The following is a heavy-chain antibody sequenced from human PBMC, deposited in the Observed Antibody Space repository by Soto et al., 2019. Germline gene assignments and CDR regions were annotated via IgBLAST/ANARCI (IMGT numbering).Heavy chain of an antibody. Sequence: GGSLRLSCAASGFTFSSYGMHWVRQAPGKGLEWVAVIWYDGSNKYYADSVKGRFTISRDNSKNTLYLQMNSLRGEDTAVYYCARRGSGVTRGLHYWGQGTLVTVS. CDR1: GFTFSSYG. CDR3: ARRGSGVTRGLHY. D-gene: IGHD2-15*01. J-gene: IGHJ4*02. V-gene: IGHV3-33*01. CDR2: IWYDGSNK.